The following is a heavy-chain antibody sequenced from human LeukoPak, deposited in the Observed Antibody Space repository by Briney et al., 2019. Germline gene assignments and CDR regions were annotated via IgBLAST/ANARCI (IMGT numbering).Heavy chain of an antibody. D-gene: IGHD5-12*01. Sequence: GGSLRLSCAASGFTFSSYSMNWVRQAPGKGLEWVSSISSSSYIYYADSVKGRFTISRDNAKNSLYLQMNSLRAEDTAVYYCARDHLGGYAFDYWGQGTLVTVSS. CDR3: ARDHLGGYAFDY. CDR2: ISSSSYI. V-gene: IGHV3-21*01. CDR1: GFTFSSYS. J-gene: IGHJ4*02.